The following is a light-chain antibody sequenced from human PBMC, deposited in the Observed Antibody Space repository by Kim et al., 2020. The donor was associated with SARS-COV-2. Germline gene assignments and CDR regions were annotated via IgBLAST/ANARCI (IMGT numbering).Light chain of an antibody. CDR1: QSVSNN. CDR2: GAS. V-gene: IGKV3-15*01. Sequence: EIAMTQSPATLSVSPGERATLSCRASQSVSNNLAWYQHKPGQPPRLLIYGASTRATGVPARFSGSGSGTDFTLTVSSLQSEDFAVYYCRQYNDWPPGDTFGQGTKLEI. J-gene: IGKJ2*01. CDR3: RQYNDWPPGDT.